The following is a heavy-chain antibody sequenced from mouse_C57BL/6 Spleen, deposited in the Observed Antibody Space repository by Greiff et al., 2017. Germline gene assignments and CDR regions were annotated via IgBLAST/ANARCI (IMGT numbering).Heavy chain of an antibody. CDR1: GFTFSSYA. Sequence: EVKLVESGGGLVKPGGSLKLSCAASGFTFSSYAMSWVRQTPEKRLEWVATISAGGSYTYYPDNVKGRFTISRDNAKNNLYLQVSHLKSEDTAMDYCARERDYYGSSPCFDYWGQGTTLTVSS. D-gene: IGHD1-1*01. V-gene: IGHV5-4*01. CDR3: ARERDYYGSSPCFDY. CDR2: ISAGGSYT. J-gene: IGHJ2*01.